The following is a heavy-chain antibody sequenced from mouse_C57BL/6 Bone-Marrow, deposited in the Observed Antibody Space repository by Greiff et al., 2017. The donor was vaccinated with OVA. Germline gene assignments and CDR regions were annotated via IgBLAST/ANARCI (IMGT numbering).Heavy chain of an antibody. CDR3: ARQNYDYGAWFAY. J-gene: IGHJ3*01. D-gene: IGHD2-4*01. Sequence: EVKLVESGGGLVQPGGSLKLSCAASGFTFSDYYMYWVRQTPEKRLEWVAYISNGGGSTYYPDTVKGRFTISRDNAKNTLYLQMSRLKSEDTAMYYCARQNYDYGAWFAYWGQGTLVTVSA. V-gene: IGHV5-12*01. CDR2: ISNGGGST. CDR1: GFTFSDYY.